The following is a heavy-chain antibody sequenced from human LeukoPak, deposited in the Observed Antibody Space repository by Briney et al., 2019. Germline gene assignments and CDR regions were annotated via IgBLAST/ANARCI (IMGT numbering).Heavy chain of an antibody. V-gene: IGHV4-59*01. CDR1: GGSISSYY. CDR2: IYYSGST. Sequence: NPSETLSLTCTVSGGSISSYYWSWIRQPPGKGLEWIGYIYYSGSTNYNPSLKSRVTISVDTSKNQFSLKLSSVTAADTAVYYCARDGRSVGVDAFDIWGQGTMVTVSS. D-gene: IGHD3-10*01. CDR3: ARDGRSVGVDAFDI. J-gene: IGHJ3*02.